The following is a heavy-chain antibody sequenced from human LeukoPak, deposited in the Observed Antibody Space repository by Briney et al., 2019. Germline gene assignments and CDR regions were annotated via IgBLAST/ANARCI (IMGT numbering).Heavy chain of an antibody. CDR3: ARGYCSSTSCYWYFDL. V-gene: IGHV3-48*04. D-gene: IGHD2-2*01. CDR2: ISSSSSTI. Sequence: GGSLSLSCAASGFTFSSYSMNWVRQAPGKGLGWVSYISSSSSTIYYADSVKGRFTISRDNAKNSLYLQMNSLRAEDTAVYYCARGYCSSTSCYWYFDLWGRGTLVTVSS. J-gene: IGHJ2*01. CDR1: GFTFSSYS.